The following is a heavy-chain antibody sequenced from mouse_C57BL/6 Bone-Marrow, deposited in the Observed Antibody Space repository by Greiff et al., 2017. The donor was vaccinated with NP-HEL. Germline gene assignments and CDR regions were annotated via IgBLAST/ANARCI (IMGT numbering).Heavy chain of an antibody. CDR2: IDPENGDT. Sequence: EVQLQESGAELVRPGASVKLSCTASGFNIKDDYMHWVKQRPEQGLEWIGWIDPENGDTEYASKFQGKATITADTSSNTAYLQLSSLTSEDTAVYYCTTPYGSYWYFDVWGTGTTVTVSS. D-gene: IGHD1-1*01. V-gene: IGHV14-4*01. CDR3: TTPYGSYWYFDV. J-gene: IGHJ1*03. CDR1: GFNIKDDY.